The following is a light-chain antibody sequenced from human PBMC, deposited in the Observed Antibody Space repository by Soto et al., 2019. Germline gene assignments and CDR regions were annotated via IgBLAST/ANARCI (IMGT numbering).Light chain of an antibody. CDR1: SSDVGGYNY. V-gene: IGLV2-8*01. J-gene: IGLJ1*01. Sequence: QSALTQPPSASGSPGQSVTISCTGTSSDVGGYNYVSWYQQHPGKAPKLMIYEVNKRPSGVPDRFSGSKSGNTASLTVSDLQVEDEADYYCTSYAGSNNFVFGSGTKLTVL. CDR2: EVN. CDR3: TSYAGSNNFV.